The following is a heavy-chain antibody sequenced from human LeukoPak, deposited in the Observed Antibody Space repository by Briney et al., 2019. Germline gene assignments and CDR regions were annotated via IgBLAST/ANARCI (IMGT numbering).Heavy chain of an antibody. D-gene: IGHD3-16*01. V-gene: IGHV3-33*06. Sequence: GGSLRLSCAASGFTVSHTGMRWVRQAPGKGLDGVAVICYDGSEKYYADSVKGRFTISRDNSKNTVYLQMNSLRVHDTAVYYCAKDWGTSGHGSSFGFFDYWGQGALVTVSS. CDR3: AKDWGTSGHGSSFGFFDY. CDR2: ICYDGSEK. J-gene: IGHJ4*02. CDR1: GFTVSHTG.